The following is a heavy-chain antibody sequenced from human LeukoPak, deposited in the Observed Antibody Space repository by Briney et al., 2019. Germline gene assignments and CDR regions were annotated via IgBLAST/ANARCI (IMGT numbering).Heavy chain of an antibody. D-gene: IGHD5-18*01. CDR2: IHSGGTT. CDR1: GGSLSPYY. V-gene: IGHV4-4*07. J-gene: IGHJ6*03. Sequence: PSETLSLTCTVSGGSLSPYYWTWIRQSAGKGLEFIGRIHSGGTTNYNPSLASRVRLLVDTSNNQVSLRLSSVTAADTAIYYCARDSPHGYTLGHRYYFMDVWGKGTTVTVS. CDR3: ARDSPHGYTLGHRYYFMDV.